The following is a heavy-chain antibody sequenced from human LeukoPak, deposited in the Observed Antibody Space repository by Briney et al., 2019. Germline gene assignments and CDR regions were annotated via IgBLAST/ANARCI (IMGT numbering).Heavy chain of an antibody. CDR2: IIPIFGTA. Sequence: ASVKVSCKASGGTFSSYAISWVRQAPGQGLEWMEGIIPIFGTANYAQKFQGRVTITADESTSTAYMELSSLRSEDTAVYYCAREPYYYDSYFDYWGQGTLVTVSS. CDR1: GGTFSSYA. V-gene: IGHV1-69*13. D-gene: IGHD3-22*01. J-gene: IGHJ4*02. CDR3: AREPYYYDSYFDY.